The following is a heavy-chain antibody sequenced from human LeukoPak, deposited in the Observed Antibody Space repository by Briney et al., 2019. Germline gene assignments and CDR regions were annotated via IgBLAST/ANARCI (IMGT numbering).Heavy chain of an antibody. J-gene: IGHJ4*02. V-gene: IGHV4-4*07. CDR2: IYTSGST. Sequence: SETLSLTCTVSGGSISSYYWSWIRQPAGKGLEWIGRIYTSGSTNYNPSLKSRVTISVDTSRGHFSLKLSSATAADTAVYYCARGERLGPDFWGQGTLVTVSS. CDR3: ARGERLGPDF. D-gene: IGHD1-1*01. CDR1: GGSISSYY.